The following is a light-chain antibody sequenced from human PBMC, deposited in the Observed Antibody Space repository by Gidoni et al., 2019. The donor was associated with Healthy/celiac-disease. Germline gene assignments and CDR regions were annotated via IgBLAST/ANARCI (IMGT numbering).Light chain of an antibody. V-gene: IGLV1-40*01. CDR3: QAYDSSNWV. CDR1: SSNIGAGYD. CDR2: GNS. Sequence: SVLTTQPSASGAPRQSVTISCTRSSSNIGAGYDVHWYQQLPGTAPKLLIYGNSNRPSGVPDRVSGSKSGTTASLAITGLQAEDEADYYCQAYDSSNWVFGGGTKLTVL. J-gene: IGLJ3*02.